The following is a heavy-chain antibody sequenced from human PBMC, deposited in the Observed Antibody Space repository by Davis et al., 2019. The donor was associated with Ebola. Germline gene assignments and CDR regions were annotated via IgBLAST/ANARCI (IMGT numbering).Heavy chain of an antibody. CDR2: INHSGST. V-gene: IGHV4-34*01. CDR1: GGSFSGYY. D-gene: IGHD5-18*01. CDR3: ARGGRGYSYGRVDY. J-gene: IGHJ4*02. Sequence: MPSETLSLTCAVYGGSFSGYYWSWIRQPPGKGLEWIGEINHSGSTNYNPSLKSRVTISVDTSKNQFSLKLNSVTAADTAVYYCARGGRGYSYGRVDYWGQGTLVTVSS.